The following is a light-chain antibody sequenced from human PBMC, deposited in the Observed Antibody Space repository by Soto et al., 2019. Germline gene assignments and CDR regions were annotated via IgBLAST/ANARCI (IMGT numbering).Light chain of an antibody. J-gene: IGLJ3*02. CDR2: GNR. CDR3: HSYDTTVSGEV. CDR1: SSNIGAGYD. Sequence: QSVLTQPPSVSGAPGQRVTISCTGNSSNIGAGYDVHWYQQLPGRAPKLLIFGNRNRPSGVPDRFSGYKSGSSASLAITGLQAEDEADYYCHSYDTTVSGEVFGGGTQLTVL. V-gene: IGLV1-40*01.